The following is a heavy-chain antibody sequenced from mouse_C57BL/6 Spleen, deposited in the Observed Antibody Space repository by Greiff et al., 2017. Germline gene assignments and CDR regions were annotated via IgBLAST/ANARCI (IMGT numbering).Heavy chain of an antibody. J-gene: IGHJ1*03. D-gene: IGHD3-1*01. CDR3: ARGAYYSDV. CDR2: IYPGSGNT. Sequence: VKLVESGPELVKPGASVKISCKASGYSFTSYYIHWVKQRPGQGLEWIGWIYPGSGNTKYNEKFKGKATLTADTSSSTAYMQLSSLTSEDSAVYYCARGAYYSDVWGTGTTVTVSS. V-gene: IGHV1-66*01. CDR1: GYSFTSYY.